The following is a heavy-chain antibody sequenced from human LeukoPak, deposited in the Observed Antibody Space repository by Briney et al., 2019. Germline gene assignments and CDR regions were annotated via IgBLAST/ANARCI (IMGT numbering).Heavy chain of an antibody. CDR3: ARGHYDILTGYYSGDY. Sequence: SETLSLTCTVSGYSISSGYYWGWIRQPPGEGLEWIGSIYHSGSTYYSPSLKSRVTISVDTSKNQFSLKPSSVTAADTAVYYCARGHYDILTGYYSGDYWGQGTLVTVSS. CDR1: GYSISSGYY. D-gene: IGHD3-9*01. CDR2: IYHSGST. J-gene: IGHJ4*02. V-gene: IGHV4-38-2*02.